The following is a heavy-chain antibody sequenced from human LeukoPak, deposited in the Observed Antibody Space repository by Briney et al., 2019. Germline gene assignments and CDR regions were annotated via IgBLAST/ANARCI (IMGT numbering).Heavy chain of an antibody. D-gene: IGHD1-14*01. CDR2: IKEDGSEK. Sequence: PGGSLRLSCAASGFTFSVYWLNWVRQAPGKGLEWVASIKEDGSEKYYVDSVKGRFTISRDNAKNSLYLQMNSLRAEDTAVYYCARETNLGVWGQGTTVTVSS. CDR3: ARETNLGV. V-gene: IGHV3-7*05. J-gene: IGHJ6*02. CDR1: GFTFSVYW.